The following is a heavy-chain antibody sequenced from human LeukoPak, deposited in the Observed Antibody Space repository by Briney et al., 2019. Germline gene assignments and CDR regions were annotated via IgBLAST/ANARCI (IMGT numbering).Heavy chain of an antibody. CDR3: VRDGGTRLKYSYGYGDY. D-gene: IGHD5-12*01. CDR1: EFTFSNYW. V-gene: IGHV3-7*01. CDR2: IKQDGSEK. J-gene: IGHJ4*02. Sequence: TGGSLRLSCAASEFTFSNYWMGWVRQAPGKGLEWVANIKQDGSEKQYVDSVKGRFTISRDNAKNSLYLQMNSLRAEDTAVYYCVRDGGTRLKYSYGYGDYWGQGTLVTVSS.